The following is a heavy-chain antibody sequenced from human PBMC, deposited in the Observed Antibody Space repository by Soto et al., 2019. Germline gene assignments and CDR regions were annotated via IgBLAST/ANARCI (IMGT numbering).Heavy chain of an antibody. CDR1: GGSISSSSYY. J-gene: IGHJ4*02. CDR3: ARYTYYYDSSGYPPFDY. CDR2: SYYSGST. Sequence: QLQLQESGPGLVKPSENLSLTCTVSGGSISSSSYYWGWIRQPPGKGLEWIGSSYYSGSTYYNPSLKSRVTISVDTSKNQFALKLSSVTAADTAVYYCARYTYYYDSSGYPPFDYWGQGTLVTVSS. D-gene: IGHD3-22*01. V-gene: IGHV4-39*01.